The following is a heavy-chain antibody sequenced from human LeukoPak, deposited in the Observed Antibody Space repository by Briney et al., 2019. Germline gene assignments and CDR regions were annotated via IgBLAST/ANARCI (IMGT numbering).Heavy chain of an antibody. Sequence: GGSLRLSCAASGFTFSSYAMHWVRQAPGKGLEWVAVISYDGSNKYYADSVKGRFTISRDNSKNTLYLQMNSLRAEDTAVYYCARDGVIAAAEFDYWGQGTLVTVSS. CDR3: ARDGVIAAAEFDY. V-gene: IGHV3-30*04. J-gene: IGHJ4*02. CDR2: ISYDGSNK. D-gene: IGHD6-13*01. CDR1: GFTFSSYA.